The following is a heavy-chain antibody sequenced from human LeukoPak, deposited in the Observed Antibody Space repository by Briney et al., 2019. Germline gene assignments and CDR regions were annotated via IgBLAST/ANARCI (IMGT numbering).Heavy chain of an antibody. V-gene: IGHV4-31*03. CDR1: GGSISSGGYY. CDR2: IYYSGST. Sequence: PSQTLSLTCTVSGGSISSGGYYWSWIRQHPGKGLEWIGYIYYSGSTYYNPSLKSRVTISVDTSKNQFSLKLSSVTAADTAVYYCARLCSGYYGDLCGGREDIWGQGTMVTVSS. D-gene: IGHD3-22*01. CDR3: ARLCSGYYGDLCGGREDI. J-gene: IGHJ3*02.